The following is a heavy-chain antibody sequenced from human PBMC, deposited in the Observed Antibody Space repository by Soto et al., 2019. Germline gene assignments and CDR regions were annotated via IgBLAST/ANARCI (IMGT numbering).Heavy chain of an antibody. J-gene: IGHJ4*02. V-gene: IGHV3-48*02. CDR2: ISSSSSTM. Sequence: GGALRLSCAASGFTFSSYSMNWVRQAPGKGLEWVSYISSSSSTMYYADSVKGRFTISRDNAKNSLFLHMNSLRDEDTAVYYCARDSTDADSGSYSGDYWGQGTLVTVSS. D-gene: IGHD1-26*01. CDR3: ARDSTDADSGSYSGDY. CDR1: GFTFSSYS.